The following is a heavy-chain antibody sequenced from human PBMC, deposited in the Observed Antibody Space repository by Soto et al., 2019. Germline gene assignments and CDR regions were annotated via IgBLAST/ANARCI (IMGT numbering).Heavy chain of an antibody. CDR2: INSDGSST. CDR1: GFTFSSYW. V-gene: IGHV3-74*01. Sequence: GGSLRLSCAASGFTFSSYWMHWVRQAPGKGLVWVSRINSDGSSTSYADSVKGRFTISRDNAKNTLYLQMNSLRAEDTAVYYCARDKSELELLSDLDYWGQGTLVTVSS. D-gene: IGHD1-7*01. CDR3: ARDKSELELLSDLDY. J-gene: IGHJ4*02.